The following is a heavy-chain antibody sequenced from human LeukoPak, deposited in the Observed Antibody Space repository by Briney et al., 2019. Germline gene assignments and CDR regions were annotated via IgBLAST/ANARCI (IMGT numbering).Heavy chain of an antibody. J-gene: IGHJ4*02. D-gene: IGHD1-26*01. CDR2: ISYIGST. V-gene: IGHV4-59*08. CDR3: ARHGLKLVGASTIYFDN. CDR1: GDSFSSHY. Sequence: PSETLSLTCAVSGDSFSSHYWTWIRRPPGKGLEWIGYISYIGSTNYNPSLKSRVTLSVDTSKNQFSLKLNSVTAADTAVYYCARHGLKLVGASTIYFDNWGQGTLVTVSS.